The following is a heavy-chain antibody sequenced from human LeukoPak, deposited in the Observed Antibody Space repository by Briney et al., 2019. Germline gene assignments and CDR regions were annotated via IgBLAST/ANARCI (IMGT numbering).Heavy chain of an antibody. CDR3: ARARIAVAGLNWFDP. Sequence: ASVTVSCKASGYTFTSYDINWVRQATGQGLEWMGWMNPNSGNTGYAQKFQGRVTMTRNTSISTAYMELSSLRSEDTAVYYCARARIAVAGLNWFDPWGQGTLVTVSS. D-gene: IGHD6-19*01. CDR2: MNPNSGNT. V-gene: IGHV1-8*01. CDR1: GYTFTSYD. J-gene: IGHJ5*02.